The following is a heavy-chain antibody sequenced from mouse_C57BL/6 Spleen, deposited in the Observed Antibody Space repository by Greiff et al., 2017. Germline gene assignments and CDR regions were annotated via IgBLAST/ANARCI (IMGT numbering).Heavy chain of an antibody. V-gene: IGHV5-4*01. D-gene: IGHD3-3*01. CDR3: ARGDRDFDY. CDR2: ISDGGSYT. CDR1: GFTFSSYA. J-gene: IGHJ2*01. Sequence: EVQLVESGGGLVKPGGSLKLSCAASGFTFSSYAMSWVRQTPEKRLEWVATISDGGSYTYYPDNVKGRFTISRDNAKNNLYLQMSHLKSEDTAMYYCARGDRDFDYWGKGTTLTVSS.